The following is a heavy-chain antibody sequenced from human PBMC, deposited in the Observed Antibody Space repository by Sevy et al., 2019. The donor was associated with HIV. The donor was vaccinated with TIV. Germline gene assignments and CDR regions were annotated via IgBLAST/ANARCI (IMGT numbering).Heavy chain of an antibody. V-gene: IGHV1-46*03. CDR2: INPRGGST. CDR1: GYTFTSYY. J-gene: IGHJ4*02. D-gene: IGHD2-15*01. CDR3: GRGYYYFDH. Sequence: ASVKVSCKASGYTFTSYYVHWVRQAPGQGLEWMGMINPRGGSTSYAQKFQARVTMTRDTSTSTVYMELSSLRSEDAAVYYCGRGYYYFDHWGQGTLVTVSS.